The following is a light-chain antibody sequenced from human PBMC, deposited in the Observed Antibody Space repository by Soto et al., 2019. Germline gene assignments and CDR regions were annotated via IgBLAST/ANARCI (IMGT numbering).Light chain of an antibody. CDR2: GAS. J-gene: IGKJ2*01. CDR1: QSVGRNY. CDR3: QHYAYSTRT. V-gene: IGKV3-20*01. Sequence: EIVLTQSPGTLSLSPGERATLSCRASQSVGRNYLAWYQQKPGQAPRLLIYGASSRATGIPVSFSGSGSWTDFTRTISRLEPEDFAVYFCQHYAYSTRTFGRGTKLEI.